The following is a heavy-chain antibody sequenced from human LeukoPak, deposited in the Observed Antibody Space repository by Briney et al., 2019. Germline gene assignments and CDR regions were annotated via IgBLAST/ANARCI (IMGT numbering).Heavy chain of an antibody. CDR1: GFTFSSYD. Sequence: AGGSLRLSCAASGFTFSSYDMHWVRHATGKGLEWVSAIGTAGDTYYPGSVKGRFTISRENAKNSLYLQMNSLRAEDTAVYYCARDLDSSGWFDYWGQGTLVTVSS. CDR3: ARDLDSSGWFDY. J-gene: IGHJ4*02. CDR2: IGTAGDT. V-gene: IGHV3-13*01. D-gene: IGHD6-19*01.